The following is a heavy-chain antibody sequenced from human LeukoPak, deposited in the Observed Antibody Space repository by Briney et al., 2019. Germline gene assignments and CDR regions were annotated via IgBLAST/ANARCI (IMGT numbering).Heavy chain of an antibody. D-gene: IGHD1-26*01. V-gene: IGHV3-53*01. CDR1: GFTVSSNY. CDR2: IYSGGST. Sequence: GGSLRLSCAASGFTVSSNYMSWVRQAPGKGLEWVSVIYSGGSTYYADSVKGRFTTSRDNSKNTLYLQMNSLRAEDTAVYYCAAEWELIGALDYWGQGTLVTVSS. J-gene: IGHJ4*02. CDR3: AAEWELIGALDY.